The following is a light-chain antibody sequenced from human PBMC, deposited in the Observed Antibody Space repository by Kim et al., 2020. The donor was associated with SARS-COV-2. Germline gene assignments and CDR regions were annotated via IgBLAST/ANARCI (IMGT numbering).Light chain of an antibody. CDR1: KSLVYSDGSTS. Sequence: QPASISCRSSKSLVYSDGSTSLNWFQQRRGQSPKRQNYKVSNRDSGVPDRFRGSGAGADFTLKISRVEAEDVGVYYCMQGIHPITFVQGTRLEIK. CDR2: KVS. J-gene: IGKJ5*01. V-gene: IGKV2-30*01. CDR3: MQGIHPIT.